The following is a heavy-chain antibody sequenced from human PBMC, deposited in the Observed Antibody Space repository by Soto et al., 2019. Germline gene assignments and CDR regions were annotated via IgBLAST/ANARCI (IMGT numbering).Heavy chain of an antibody. J-gene: IGHJ3*02. D-gene: IGHD6-19*01. CDR3: ARREAVAGADGAFDI. V-gene: IGHV1-18*01. CDR2: ISAYNGNT. CDR1: GYTFTSYG. Sequence: VASVKVCCKASGYTFTSYGSIWVRHAPGQGLEWMGWISAYNGNTNYAQKLQGRVTMTTDTSTSTAYMELRSLRSDDTAVYYCARREAVAGADGAFDIWGQGTMVTVSS.